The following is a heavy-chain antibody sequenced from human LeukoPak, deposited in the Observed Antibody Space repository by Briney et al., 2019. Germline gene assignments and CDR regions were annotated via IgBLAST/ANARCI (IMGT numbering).Heavy chain of an antibody. Sequence: SATLSLTCTVSGGSISNYYWGWIRQPPGKGLEWIGYIDYSRTTYYNPSLNSRATISVDTSKNQFSLKLNSLTAADTAVYYCARARGYSYGFDYWGQGTLVTVSS. D-gene: IGHD5-18*01. CDR3: ARARGYSYGFDY. CDR2: IDYSRTT. V-gene: IGHV4-59*01. CDR1: GGSISNYY. J-gene: IGHJ4*02.